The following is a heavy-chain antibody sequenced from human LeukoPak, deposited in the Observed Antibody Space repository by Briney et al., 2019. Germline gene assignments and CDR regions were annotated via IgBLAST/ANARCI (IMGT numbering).Heavy chain of an antibody. CDR1: GFTFSSYA. CDR2: FSGTSST. Sequence: GGSLRLSCAASGFTFSSYAMSWVRQAPGKGLEWVSTFSGTSSTYYADSVKGRVTISRDNSRSTLYLQMNSLRAEDTAVYYCARDTPSYDILTGYTFDYWGQGTLVTVSS. J-gene: IGHJ4*02. V-gene: IGHV3-23*01. CDR3: ARDTPSYDILTGYTFDY. D-gene: IGHD3-9*01.